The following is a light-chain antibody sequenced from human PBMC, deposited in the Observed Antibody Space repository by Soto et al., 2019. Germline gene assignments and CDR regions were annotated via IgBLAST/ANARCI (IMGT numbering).Light chain of an antibody. J-gene: IGKJ4*01. CDR2: DAY. V-gene: IGKV1-5*01. CDR1: QSIRRW. Sequence: DIQMTQSPSILSASVGDRFPIPCRASQSIRRWLAWYQQKPGKAPKLLXYDAYSLESGVPSRFSGRRSGAEFTLTIAGLQPEDFANYDGQQYESYSPLTFGGGTKVDIK. CDR3: QQYESYSPLT.